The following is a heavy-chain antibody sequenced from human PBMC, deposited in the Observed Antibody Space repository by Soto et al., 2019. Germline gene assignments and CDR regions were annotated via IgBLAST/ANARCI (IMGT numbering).Heavy chain of an antibody. D-gene: IGHD3-22*01. CDR1: GFIFSSYA. J-gene: IGHJ3*02. CDR3: AREGFDATYYYDSSGYPGGGSYAFDI. V-gene: IGHV3-30-3*01. CDR2: ISYDGSNK. Sequence: PGGSLRLSCAASGFIFSSYAMHWVRQAPGKGLEWVAVISYDGSNKYYADSVKGRLTISRDNSKNTLYLQMNSLRAEDTAVYYCAREGFDATYYYDSSGYPGGGSYAFDIWGQGTMVTVSS.